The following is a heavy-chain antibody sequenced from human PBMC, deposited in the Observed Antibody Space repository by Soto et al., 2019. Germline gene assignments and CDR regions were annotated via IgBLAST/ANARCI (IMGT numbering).Heavy chain of an antibody. CDR3: ARGSPGGSYYYGMDV. V-gene: IGHV1-3*02. CDR1: GYTFTSYA. J-gene: IGHJ6*02. D-gene: IGHD3-16*01. CDR2: SNAGNGNT. Sequence: GASVKVSCKASGYTFTSYAMHWVRQAPGQGLEWMGWSNAGNGNTKYSQEFQGRVTITRDTSASTAYMELSSLRSEDMAVYYCARGSPGGSYYYGMDVWGQGTTVTVSS.